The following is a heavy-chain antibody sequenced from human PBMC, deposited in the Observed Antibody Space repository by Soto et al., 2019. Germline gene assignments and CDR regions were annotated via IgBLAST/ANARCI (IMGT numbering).Heavy chain of an antibody. V-gene: IGHV3-30*18. D-gene: IGHD3-3*01. CDR1: GFTFSSYG. J-gene: IGHJ4*02. CDR2: ISYDGSNK. CDR3: AKDPRTHYDFWSEYYRWDYFDH. Sequence: PGGSLRLSCAASGFTFSSYGMHWVRQAPGKGLEWVAVISYDGSNKKYADSVKGRFTLSRDNSKNTLYLQMNSLRAEDTAVYYCAKDPRTHYDFWSEYYRWDYFDHWGQGTLVTVSS.